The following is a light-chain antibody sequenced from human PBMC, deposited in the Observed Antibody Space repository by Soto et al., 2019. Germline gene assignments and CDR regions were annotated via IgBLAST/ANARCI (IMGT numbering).Light chain of an antibody. J-gene: IGKJ1*01. CDR2: EAS. CDR1: QSISSW. CDR3: QQYKSYFRT. Sequence: DLQMTQSPSTLSASVGDRVTITFRASQSISSWLAWYQQKPGKAPNLLIYEASSLESGVPSRFSGSGSGTEFPLTISSRQPDDFGTYYCQQYKSYFRTFGQGTKVEIK. V-gene: IGKV1-5*03.